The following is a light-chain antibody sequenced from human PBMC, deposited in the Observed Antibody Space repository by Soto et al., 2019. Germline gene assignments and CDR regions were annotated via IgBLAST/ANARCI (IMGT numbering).Light chain of an antibody. CDR1: SSNIGSEY. J-gene: IGLJ3*02. Sequence: QSVLTQPPSASGTPGQRVTISCSGSSSNIGSEYVVWYQHLPGTAPKLLIYRNNQRPSGVPDRFAGSKSGTSASLVISGLRSEDEADYYCAARDDSLSGHWVFGGGTKLTDL. CDR2: RNN. V-gene: IGLV1-47*01. CDR3: AARDDSLSGHWV.